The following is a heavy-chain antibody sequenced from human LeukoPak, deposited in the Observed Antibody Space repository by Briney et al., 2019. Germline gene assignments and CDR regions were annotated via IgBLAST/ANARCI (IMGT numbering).Heavy chain of an antibody. D-gene: IGHD3-10*01. J-gene: IGHJ4*02. CDR3: ARVTYYYGSGSFFDY. CDR2: IYYSGST. V-gene: IGHV4-59*01. Sequence: SETLSLTCTVSGGSISSYYWSWIRQPPGKGLEWIGYIYYSGSTNYNPSLKSRVTISVDTSKNQFSLKLSSVTAAGTAVYYCARVTYYYGSGSFFDYWGQGTLVTVSS. CDR1: GGSISSYY.